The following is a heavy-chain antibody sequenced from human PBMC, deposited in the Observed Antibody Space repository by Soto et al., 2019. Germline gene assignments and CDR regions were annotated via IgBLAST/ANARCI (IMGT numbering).Heavy chain of an antibody. CDR2: IYYSGST. CDR1: GGSISSYY. CDR3: ARNAVDCSGGSCYPDFDY. J-gene: IGHJ4*02. V-gene: IGHV4-59*08. Sequence: SETLSLTCTGSGGSISSYYWSWIRQPPGKGLEWIGYIYYSGSTNYNPSLKSRVTISVDTSKNQFSLKLSSATAADTAVYYCARNAVDCSGGSCYPDFDYWGQGTLVTVSS. D-gene: IGHD2-15*01.